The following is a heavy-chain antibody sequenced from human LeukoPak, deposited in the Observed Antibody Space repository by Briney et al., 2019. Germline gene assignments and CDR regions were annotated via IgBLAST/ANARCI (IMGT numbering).Heavy chain of an antibody. CDR2: FNGRGDST. CDR1: GFTFSHYG. V-gene: IGHV3-23*01. CDR3: ARRYSYGRTGLDY. J-gene: IGHJ4*02. Sequence: GSLRLSCGVSGFTFSHYGVSWVRQAPGKGPEWVAGFNGRGDSTYYAESVRGRFTISRDTSKNTLYLQVSSLRVEDTAVYYCARRYSYGRTGLDYWGQGTLVTVSS. D-gene: IGHD5-18*01.